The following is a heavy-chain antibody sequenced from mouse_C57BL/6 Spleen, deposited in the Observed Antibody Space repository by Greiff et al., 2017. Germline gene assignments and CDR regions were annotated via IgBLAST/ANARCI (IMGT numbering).Heavy chain of an antibody. Sequence: EVKLQESGGGLVQPGGSMKLSCAASGFTFSDAWMDWVRQSPEKGLEWVAEIRNKANNHATYYAESVKGRFTISRDDSKSSVYLQMNSLRAEDTGIYYCTRGSSFYWYFDVWGTGTTVTVSS. V-gene: IGHV6-6*01. D-gene: IGHD1-1*01. CDR2: IRNKANNHAT. CDR1: GFTFSDAW. CDR3: TRGSSFYWYFDV. J-gene: IGHJ1*03.